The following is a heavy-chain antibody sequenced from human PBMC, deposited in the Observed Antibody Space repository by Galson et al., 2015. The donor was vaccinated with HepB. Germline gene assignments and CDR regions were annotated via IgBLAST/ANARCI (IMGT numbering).Heavy chain of an antibody. J-gene: IGHJ4*02. CDR3: AKGNYDYVWGSYRPYFDY. CDR1: GFTFSSYA. Sequence: SLRLSCAASGFTFSSYAMSWVRQAPGKGLEWASAISGSGGSTYYADSVKGRFTISRDNSKNTLYLQMNSLRAEDTAVYYCAKGNYDYVWGSYRPYFDYWGQGTLVTVSS. V-gene: IGHV3-23*01. D-gene: IGHD3-16*02. CDR2: ISGSGGST.